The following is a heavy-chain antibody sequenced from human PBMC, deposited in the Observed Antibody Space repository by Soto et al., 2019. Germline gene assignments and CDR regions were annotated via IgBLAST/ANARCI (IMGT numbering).Heavy chain of an antibody. CDR2: IYHSGST. J-gene: IGHJ4*02. V-gene: IGHV4-4*02. Sequence: SETLSLTCAVSGGSISSSNWWSWVRQPPGKGLEWIGEIYHSGSTNYNPSLKSRVTISVDKSKNQFSLKLSSVTAADTALYYCATNRYCSSTSCPKYYFDYWGQGTLVTVSS. CDR1: GGSISSSNW. D-gene: IGHD2-2*01. CDR3: ATNRYCSSTSCPKYYFDY.